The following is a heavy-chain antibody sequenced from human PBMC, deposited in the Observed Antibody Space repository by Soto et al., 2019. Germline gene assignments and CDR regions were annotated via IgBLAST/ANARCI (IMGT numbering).Heavy chain of an antibody. CDR1: GDSISTYY. V-gene: IGHV4-59*01. CDR3: ARGATYSGSPKLDD. CDR2: IFSSGSA. Sequence: SETLSLTCTVSGDSISTYYWSFIRQPPGKGLEWLGNIFSSGSANYNPSLKSRVTISVDTSKNQFSLKLKSVTAADTAVYYCARGATYSGSPKLDDWGPGTLVTVSS. D-gene: IGHD1-26*01. J-gene: IGHJ4*02.